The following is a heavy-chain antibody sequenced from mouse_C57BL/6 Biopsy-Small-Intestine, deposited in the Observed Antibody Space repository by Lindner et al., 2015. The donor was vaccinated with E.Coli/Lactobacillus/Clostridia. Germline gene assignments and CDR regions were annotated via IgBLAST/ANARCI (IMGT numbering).Heavy chain of an antibody. D-gene: IGHD1-1*01. Sequence: LQESGPELVKPGASVKIPCKASGYTFTDYNMDWVKQSLGKSLEWIGDINPNNGGTIYNQKFKGKATLTVDKSSSTAYMELRSLTYEDSAVYYCARAGLYYGSSPFAYWGQGTLVTVSA. CDR3: ARAGLYYGSSPFAY. J-gene: IGHJ3*01. V-gene: IGHV1-18*01. CDR1: GYTFTDYN. CDR2: INPNNGGT.